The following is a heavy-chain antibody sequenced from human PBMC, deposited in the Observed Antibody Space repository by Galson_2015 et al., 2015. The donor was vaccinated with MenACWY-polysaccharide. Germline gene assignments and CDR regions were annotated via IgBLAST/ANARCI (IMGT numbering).Heavy chain of an antibody. D-gene: IGHD2-2*01. CDR1: GSTFSSYW. Sequence: SLRLSCAASGSTFSSYWMGWVRQPPGKRLEWVANIRQDGNEKYYLDSVKGRFTISRDNAKSSLYLQMNSLRAEDTAVYYCARVSMPTYFDYWGQGTLFTVSS. CDR2: IRQDGNEK. J-gene: IGHJ4*02. CDR3: ARVSMPTYFDY. V-gene: IGHV3-7*01.